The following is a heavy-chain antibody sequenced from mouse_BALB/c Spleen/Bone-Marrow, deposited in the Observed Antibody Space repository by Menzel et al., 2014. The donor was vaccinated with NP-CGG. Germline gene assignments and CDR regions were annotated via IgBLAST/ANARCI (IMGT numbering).Heavy chain of an antibody. CDR3: ASLHYFCYAAY. Sequence: EVQLQESGGGLVQPGGSLKLSCAASGFDFSRYWMSWVRQAPGKGLEWIAEINPDSSTINYTPSLKDKFIISRDNAKNTLYLQTSKVRSEDTALYYCASLHYFCYAAYWGQGTSVTVSS. CDR2: INPDSSTI. J-gene: IGHJ4*01. D-gene: IGHD1-2*01. V-gene: IGHV4-1*02. CDR1: GFDFSRYW.